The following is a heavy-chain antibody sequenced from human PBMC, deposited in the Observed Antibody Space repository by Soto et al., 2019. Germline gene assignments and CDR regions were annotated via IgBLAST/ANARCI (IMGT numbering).Heavy chain of an antibody. V-gene: IGHV1-18*01. CDR1: GYTFTSYG. J-gene: IGHJ3*02. D-gene: IGHD3-10*01. CDR2: ISAYNGNT. Sequence: ASVKVSCKASGYTFTSYGISWVRQAPGQGLEWMGWISAYNGNTNYAQKLQGRVTMTTDTSTSTAYMELRSLRSDDTAVYYCARDLLLGASSVLLWFGEPGGVNAFDIWGQGTMVTVSS. CDR3: ARDLLLGASSVLLWFGEPGGVNAFDI.